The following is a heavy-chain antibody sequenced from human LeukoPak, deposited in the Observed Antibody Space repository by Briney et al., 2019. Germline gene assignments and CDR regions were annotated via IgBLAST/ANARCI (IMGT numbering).Heavy chain of an antibody. Sequence: SETLSLTCAVYGGSFSGYYWSWIRQPPGKGLEWIGEINHSGSTNYNPSLKSRVTISVDTSKNQFSLKLSSVTAADTAVYYCARITTVTPRGAFDIWGQGTMVTVSS. V-gene: IGHV4-34*01. J-gene: IGHJ3*02. CDR1: GGSFSGYY. D-gene: IGHD4-17*01. CDR3: ARITTVTPRGAFDI. CDR2: INHSGST.